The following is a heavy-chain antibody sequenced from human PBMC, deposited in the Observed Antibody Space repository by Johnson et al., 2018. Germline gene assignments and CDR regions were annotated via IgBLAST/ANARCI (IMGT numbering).Heavy chain of an antibody. CDR3: AREARSSGRAGIFGV. J-gene: IGHJ3*01. Sequence: VQLVQSGGGVVQPGRSLRLSCADSGFTFSSHGMQWVRQAPGKGLEWVANIKKDGSEKYYVGSVKGRFTISRDNAKNGQYLQRHSLRVEDTAVYYGAREARSSGRAGIFGVWGQGTMVTVSS. D-gene: IGHD3-22*01. V-gene: IGHV3-7*01. CDR1: GFTFSSHG. CDR2: IKKDGSEK.